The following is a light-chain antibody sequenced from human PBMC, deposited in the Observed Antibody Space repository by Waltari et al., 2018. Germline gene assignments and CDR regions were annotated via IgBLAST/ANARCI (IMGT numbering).Light chain of an antibody. CDR2: AAS. V-gene: IGKV3-20*01. CDR3: LHYHDSPHT. Sequence: EIVLTQSPGTLSLSPGERATLSCRASRSVGSNFLAWYQQKPGQAPRLVIFAASNRATGIPDRFSGSGSGTDFTLTISRLEPEDFAMYYCLHYHDSPHTFGPGTTVDIK. CDR1: RSVGSNF. J-gene: IGKJ3*01.